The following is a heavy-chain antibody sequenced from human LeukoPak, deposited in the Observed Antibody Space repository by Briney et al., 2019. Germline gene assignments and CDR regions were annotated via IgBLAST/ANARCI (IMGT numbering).Heavy chain of an antibody. Sequence: GASVKVSCKASGYTFTNYGITWVRQAPGQGLEWMGWISAYNANTNYAQKFQGRVTMTTDTSTSTVYMELRNLRSDDTAIYYCARTDYDILTGARMDVWGKGTTVTVSS. CDR3: ARTDYDILTGARMDV. D-gene: IGHD3-9*01. CDR2: ISAYNANT. J-gene: IGHJ6*04. CDR1: GYTFTNYG. V-gene: IGHV1-18*04.